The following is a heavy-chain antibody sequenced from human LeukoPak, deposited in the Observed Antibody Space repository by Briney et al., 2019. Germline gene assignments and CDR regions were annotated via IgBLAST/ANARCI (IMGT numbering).Heavy chain of an antibody. Sequence: SQTLSLTCAISGDSFSSDSAAWNWIRQSPSRGLEWLGRTYYRSKWYKDYSAFVKSRIIINPDTSKNQFSLQLNFVTPEDTAVYYCARAVAGTEGWFNSWGQGTLVTVSS. D-gene: IGHD1-1*01. J-gene: IGHJ5*01. CDR3: ARAVAGTEGWFNS. CDR2: TYYRSKWYK. V-gene: IGHV6-1*01. CDR1: GDSFSSDSAA.